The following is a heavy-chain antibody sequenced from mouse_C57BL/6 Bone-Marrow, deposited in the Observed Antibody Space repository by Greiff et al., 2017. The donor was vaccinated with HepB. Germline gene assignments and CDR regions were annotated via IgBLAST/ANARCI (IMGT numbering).Heavy chain of an antibody. CDR3: ARKSQLAAWFAY. D-gene: IGHD4-1*02. V-gene: IGHV2-9-1*01. CDR1: GFSLTSYA. Sequence: VQLVESGPGLVAPSQSLSITCTVSGFSLTSYAISWVRQPPGKGLEWLGVIWTGGGKNYNSALKSRLSISKDNSKSQVFLKMNSLQTDDTARYYCARKSQLAAWFAYWGQGTLVTVSA. CDR2: IWTGGGK. J-gene: IGHJ3*01.